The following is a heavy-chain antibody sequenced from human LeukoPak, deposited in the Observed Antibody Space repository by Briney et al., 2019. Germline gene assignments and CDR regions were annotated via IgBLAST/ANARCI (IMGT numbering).Heavy chain of an antibody. V-gene: IGHV4-39*01. J-gene: IGHJ4*02. CDR1: GGSISSNTYY. D-gene: IGHD5-18*01. CDR2: IYYSGST. CDR3: ARLSRGYNSGLLDY. Sequence: SETLSLTCTVSGGSISSNTYYWGWIRQPPGKGLVWIGSIYYSGSTYYNPSLKSRVTISVDTSKNQFSLRLSSVTAADTAVYYCARLSRGYNSGLLDYWGQGTLVTVSS.